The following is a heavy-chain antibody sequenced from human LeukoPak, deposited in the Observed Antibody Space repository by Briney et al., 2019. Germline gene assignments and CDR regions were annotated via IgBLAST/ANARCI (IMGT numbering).Heavy chain of an antibody. V-gene: IGHV1-18*01. CDR2: ISTYNGDT. J-gene: IGHJ4*02. CDR1: GYTFTSYG. CDR3: ARGSSYGFSMGY. D-gene: IGHD5-18*01. Sequence: ASVKVSCKASGYTFTSYGINWVRQAPGQGPEWMGWISTYNGDTNYAQKLQGRVTMTTDTSTSTAYMELRSLRSDDTAVYYCARGSSYGFSMGYWGQGTLVIVSS.